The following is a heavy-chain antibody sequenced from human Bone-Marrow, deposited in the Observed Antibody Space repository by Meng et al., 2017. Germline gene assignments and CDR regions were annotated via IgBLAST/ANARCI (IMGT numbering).Heavy chain of an antibody. CDR1: GGLISSSSYY. CDR3: AKTPKWELLVFDY. Sequence: LQLQESGPGLVKPSGTLSLTCTVSGGLISSSSYYWGWIRQPPGKGLEWIGSIYYSGSTYYNPSLKSRVTISVDTSKNQFSLKLSSVTAADTAVYYCAKTPKWELLVFDYWGQGTLVTVSS. CDR2: IYYSGST. D-gene: IGHD1-26*01. V-gene: IGHV4-39*07. J-gene: IGHJ4*02.